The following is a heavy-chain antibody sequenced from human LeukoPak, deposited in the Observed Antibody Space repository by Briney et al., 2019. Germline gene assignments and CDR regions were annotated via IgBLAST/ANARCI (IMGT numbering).Heavy chain of an antibody. CDR1: GYSFTSYY. CDR2: INASGGST. D-gene: IGHD3-10*01. CDR3: ARDSGAAAEYFQH. Sequence: ASVKVSCEASGYSFTSYYMHWVRQAPGQGLEWMGIINASGGSTSYAQKFQGRVTMTRDTSTSTVYMELSSLRSEDTAVYYCARDSGAAAEYFQHWGQGTLVTVSS. J-gene: IGHJ1*01. V-gene: IGHV1-46*01.